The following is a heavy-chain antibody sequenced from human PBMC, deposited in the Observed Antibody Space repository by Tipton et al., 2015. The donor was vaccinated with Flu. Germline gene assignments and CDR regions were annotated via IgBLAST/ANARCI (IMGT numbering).Heavy chain of an antibody. CDR1: GDSIRNDYF. Sequence: TLSLTCVVSGDSIRNDYFWGWIRQPPGKGLEWIATIHRSRSTKYNPSLKGRVTISVDTSKNQFSLELRSVTAADTAVYYCARRIAGSGMAVWGQGTTVTVSS. CDR3: ARRIAGSGMAV. J-gene: IGHJ6*02. CDR2: IHRSRST. V-gene: IGHV4-38-2*01. D-gene: IGHD3-10*01.